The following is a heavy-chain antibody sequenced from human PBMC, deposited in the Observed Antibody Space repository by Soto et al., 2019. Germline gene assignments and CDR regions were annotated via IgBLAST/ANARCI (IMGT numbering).Heavy chain of an antibody. J-gene: IGHJ4*02. CDR2: IKQDGSEK. CDR3: ARDRPSPDPERPLDY. CDR1: GFTFSSYW. Sequence: SLRLSCAASGFTFSSYWMSWVRQAPGKGLEWVANIKQDGSEKYYVDSVKGRFTISRDNAKNSLYLQMNSLRAEDTAVYYCARDRPSPDPERPLDYWGQGTLVTVSS. V-gene: IGHV3-7*01.